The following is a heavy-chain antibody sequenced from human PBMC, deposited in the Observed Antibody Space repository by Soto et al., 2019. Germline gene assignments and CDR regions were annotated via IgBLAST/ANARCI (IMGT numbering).Heavy chain of an antibody. V-gene: IGHV4-4*02. CDR2: IYQSASI. CDR3: VRRGYSGCWAAFDY. J-gene: IGHJ4*02. CDR1: GVSISSCNW. Sequence: QVQLQESGPGLVSPSGTLSLTSAVSGVSISSCNWWGWVRQPPGKGLEWIAEIYQSASIKHNPYLKSRVTISIDKANNQFSLNLNFVTAADTAVYYCVRRGYSGCWAAFDYWGQGTLVTVSS. D-gene: IGHD5-12*01.